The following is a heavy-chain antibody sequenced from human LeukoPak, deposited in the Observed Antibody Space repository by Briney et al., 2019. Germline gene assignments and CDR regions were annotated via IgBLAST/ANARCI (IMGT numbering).Heavy chain of an antibody. Sequence: GGSLRLSFAASGFTFSSYAMSWVRQAPGKGLEWVSAISGSGGSTYYADSVKGRFTISRDNSKNTLYLQMNSLRAEDTAVYYCARDSGIAVAGSDYWGQGTLVTVSS. CDR1: GFTFSSYA. CDR3: ARDSGIAVAGSDY. V-gene: IGHV3-23*01. D-gene: IGHD6-19*01. J-gene: IGHJ4*02. CDR2: ISGSGGST.